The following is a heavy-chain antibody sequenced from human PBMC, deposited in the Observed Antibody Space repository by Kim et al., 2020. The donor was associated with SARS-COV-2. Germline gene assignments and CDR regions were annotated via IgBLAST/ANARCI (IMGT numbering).Heavy chain of an antibody. D-gene: IGHD6-13*01. CDR3: ASIAAAGFETYYYYCMDV. CDR2: ISSSSSYI. Sequence: GGSLRLSCAASGFTFSSYSMNWVRQAPGKGLEWVSSISSSSSYIYYADSVKGRFTISRDNAKNSLYLQMNSLRAEDTAVYYCASIAAAGFETYYYYCMDVWGQGTTVTVSS. CDR1: GFTFSSYS. V-gene: IGHV3-21*01. J-gene: IGHJ6*02.